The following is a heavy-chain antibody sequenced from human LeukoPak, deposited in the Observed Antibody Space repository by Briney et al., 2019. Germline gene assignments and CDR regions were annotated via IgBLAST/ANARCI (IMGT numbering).Heavy chain of an antibody. V-gene: IGHV4-59*02. J-gene: IGHJ4*02. Sequence: SETLSLTCTVSGGSVSSYYWSWIRQPPGKGLEWIGYIYYSGSTNYNPSLKSRVTISVDTSKNQFSLKLNSITTADTAVYYCASYSSGWYNGLDYFDYWGQGTLVTVSS. CDR3: ASYSSGWYNGLDYFDY. D-gene: IGHD6-19*01. CDR1: GGSVSSYY. CDR2: IYYSGST.